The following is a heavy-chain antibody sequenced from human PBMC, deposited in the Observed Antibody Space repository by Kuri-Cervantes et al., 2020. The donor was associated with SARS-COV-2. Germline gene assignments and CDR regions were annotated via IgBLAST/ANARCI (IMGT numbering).Heavy chain of an antibody. CDR2: TYFRSKWYN. J-gene: IGHJ6*03. V-gene: IGHV6-1*01. CDR3: ARGKTMVRGENYYYMDV. CDR1: GDSVSSNSAA. Sequence: SQTLSLTCAISGDSVSSNSAAWNWIRQSPSRGLEWLGRTYFRSKWYNEYAVSVKSRITINPDTSKKQFSLQLSSVTPEDTAVYYCARGKTMVRGENYYYMDVWGKGTTVTVSS. D-gene: IGHD3-10*01.